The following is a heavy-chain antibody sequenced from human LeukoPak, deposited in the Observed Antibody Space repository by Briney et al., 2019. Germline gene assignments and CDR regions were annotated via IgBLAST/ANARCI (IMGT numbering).Heavy chain of an antibody. J-gene: IGHJ5*02. V-gene: IGHV3-53*01. CDR2: IYSGGST. CDR1: GFTVSSNY. D-gene: IGHD6-13*01. Sequence: GGSLRLSCAASGFTVSSNYMNWVRQAPGKGLEWVSVIYSGGSTYYADSVKGRFTISRDNSKNTLYLQMNSLRAEDTAVYYCARVWAAAQGGPWFDPWGQGTLVTVSS. CDR3: ARVWAAAQGGPWFDP.